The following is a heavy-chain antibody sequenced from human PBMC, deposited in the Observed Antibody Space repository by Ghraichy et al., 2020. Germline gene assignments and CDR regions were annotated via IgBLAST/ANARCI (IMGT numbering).Heavy chain of an antibody. J-gene: IGHJ4*02. CDR2: ITPNTGGT. V-gene: IGHV1-2*02. CDR1: GYTFNAYY. Sequence: ASVKVSCKASGYTFNAYYIHWVRQAPGQGLEWMGWITPNTGGTISAQNFQGRVTMTRDTSISTVYMELRRLTFDDTAVYYCVRGGGYTYGSIDYWGQGALVTVSS. CDR3: VRGGGYTYGSIDY. D-gene: IGHD5-18*01.